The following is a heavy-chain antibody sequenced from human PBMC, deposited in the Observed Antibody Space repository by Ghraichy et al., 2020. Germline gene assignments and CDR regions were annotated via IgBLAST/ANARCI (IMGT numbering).Heavy chain of an antibody. CDR3: AKDGTLYDFWSGYYDYYYYYYMDV. D-gene: IGHD3-3*01. J-gene: IGHJ6*03. CDR2: IRYDGSNK. V-gene: IGHV3-30*02. Sequence: GESLNISCAASGFTFSSYGMHWVRQAPGKGLEWVAFIRYDGSNKYYADSVKGRFTISRDSSKNTLYLQMNSLRAEDTAVYYCAKDGTLYDFWSGYYDYYYYYYMDVWGKGTTVTVSS. CDR1: GFTFSSYG.